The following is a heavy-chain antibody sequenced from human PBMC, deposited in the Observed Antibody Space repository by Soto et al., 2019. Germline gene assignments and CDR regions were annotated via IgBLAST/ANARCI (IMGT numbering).Heavy chain of an antibody. CDR3: ATVDRSVALVGWFDP. J-gene: IGHJ5*02. D-gene: IGHD2-8*02. CDR1: GGTFSSYV. V-gene: IGHV1-69*01. CDR2: IIPVSGTA. Sequence: QVHLEQSGAEVKKPGSSVKVSCKVSGGTFSSYVIIWVRQAPGQGLEWMGGIIPVSGTANYAQKFHGRVTISEDEATNTAYMELSSVRFDDTAVYYCATVDRSVALVGWFDPWGQGTLVTVSS.